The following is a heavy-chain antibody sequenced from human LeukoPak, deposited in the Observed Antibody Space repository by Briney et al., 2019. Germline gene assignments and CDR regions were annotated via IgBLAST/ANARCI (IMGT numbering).Heavy chain of an antibody. CDR1: GYTFTAYY. V-gene: IGHV1-2*02. CDR3: ARAYCSGATCYKSNASDI. J-gene: IGHJ3*02. CDR2: INPNSGGT. D-gene: IGHD2-15*01. Sequence: ASVKVSCKASGYTFTAYYMHWVRQAPGQGLEWMGWINPNSGGTNYAQKFQGRVTMARDTSISTAYMEMSRLRSDDTAVYYCARAYCSGATCYKSNASDIWGQGTMVTVSS.